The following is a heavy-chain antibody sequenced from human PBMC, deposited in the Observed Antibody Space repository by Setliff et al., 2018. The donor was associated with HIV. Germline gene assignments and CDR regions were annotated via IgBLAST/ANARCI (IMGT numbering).Heavy chain of an antibody. CDR2: INQSGNT. CDR3: ARSPYGDWLYYFDY. Sequence: SETLSLTCTVYGGSFSGYYWSWIRQPPGMGLEWIGEINQSGNTNYNPSLKSRVTISADPSKNQFSLKLSSVTAADTAVYYCARSPYGDWLYYFDYWGQGTLVTVSS. V-gene: IGHV4-34*01. J-gene: IGHJ4*02. D-gene: IGHD4-17*01. CDR1: GGSFSGYY.